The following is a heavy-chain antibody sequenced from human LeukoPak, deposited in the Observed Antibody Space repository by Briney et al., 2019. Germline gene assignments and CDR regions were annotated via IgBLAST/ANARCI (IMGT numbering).Heavy chain of an antibody. Sequence: PGGSLRLSCAVSGVNFSSYWMSWVRQAPGKGLEWVANIKQDGSEEYYVDSVKGGFTISTDNAKNSLYLQMNSLSAEDTAVYYCARDAYYDFWSGYPRYFDYWGQGTLVTVSS. J-gene: IGHJ4*02. D-gene: IGHD3-3*01. CDR2: IKQDGSEE. CDR3: ARDAYYDFWSGYPRYFDY. CDR1: GVNFSSYW. V-gene: IGHV3-7*01.